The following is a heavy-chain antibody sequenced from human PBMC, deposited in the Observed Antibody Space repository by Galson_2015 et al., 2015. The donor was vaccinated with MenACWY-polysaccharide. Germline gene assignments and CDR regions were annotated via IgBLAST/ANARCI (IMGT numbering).Heavy chain of an antibody. CDR1: GFTFSSYT. Sequence: LRLSCAASGFTFSSYTMSWVRQAPGKGLEWVSGVSGSGERTYYADSVKGQFTISRDNSKDTLYLQMNSLTAADTAVYYCANPGFSTRRTSDVDYWGQGTLVTVSS. V-gene: IGHV3-23*01. J-gene: IGHJ4*02. CDR2: VSGSGERT. CDR3: ANPGFSTRRTSDVDY. D-gene: IGHD5/OR15-5a*01.